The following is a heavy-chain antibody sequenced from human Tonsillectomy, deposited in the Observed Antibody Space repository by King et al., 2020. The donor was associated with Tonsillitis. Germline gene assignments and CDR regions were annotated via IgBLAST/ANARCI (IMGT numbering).Heavy chain of an antibody. V-gene: IGHV3-7*01. Sequence: VQLVESGGDLVQPGKSLRLSCAASGFTFSSFWMTWVRQAPGKGLEWVANIKQDGSEKYYVDSVKGRFTVSRDNAKNSLYLQMNSLRAEDTAVYYCARDISGYYASEYYFDYWGQGTLVTVSS. CDR2: IKQDGSEK. CDR3: ARDISGYYASEYYFDY. CDR1: GFTFSSFW. J-gene: IGHJ4*02. D-gene: IGHD3-22*01.